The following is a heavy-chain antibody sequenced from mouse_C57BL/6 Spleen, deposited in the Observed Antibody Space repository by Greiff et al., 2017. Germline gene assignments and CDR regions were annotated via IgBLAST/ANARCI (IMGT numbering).Heavy chain of an antibody. J-gene: IGHJ1*03. CDR2: INPSSGYT. Sequence: QVQLQQPGAELAKPGASVRLSCKASGYTFTSYWMHWVKQRPGQGLEWIGYINPSSGYTKYNQKFKDKATLTAAKSSSTAYMQPSSLTYEDSAVYYCAKSGVASEYFDVWGTGTTVTVSS. CDR1: GYTFTSYW. V-gene: IGHV1-7*01. D-gene: IGHD6-1*01. CDR3: AKSGVASEYFDV.